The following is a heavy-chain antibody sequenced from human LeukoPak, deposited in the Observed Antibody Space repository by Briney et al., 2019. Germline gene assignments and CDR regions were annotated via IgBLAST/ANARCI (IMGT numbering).Heavy chain of an antibody. Sequence: EGSLRLSCAASGFTFSSHAMVWVRQAPGKGLEWVSYISSSGSTIYYADSVKGRFTISRDNAKNSLYLQMNSLRAEDTAVYYCARRLRRNYFDYWGQGTLVTVSS. CDR3: ARRLRRNYFDY. V-gene: IGHV3-48*03. J-gene: IGHJ4*02. CDR1: GFTFSSHA. D-gene: IGHD4-17*01. CDR2: ISSSGSTI.